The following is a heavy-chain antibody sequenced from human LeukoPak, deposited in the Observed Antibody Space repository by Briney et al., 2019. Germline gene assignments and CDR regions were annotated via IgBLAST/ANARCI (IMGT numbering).Heavy chain of an antibody. CDR3: ARLPAATGDGHNWFDP. J-gene: IGHJ5*02. Sequence: SQTLSLTCTVSGGSISSGSYYWSWIRQPAGKGLEWIGRIYTSGSTNYNPSLKSRVTISVDTSKNQFSLKLSSVTAADTAVYYCARLPAATGDGHNWFDPWGQGTLVTVSS. CDR1: GGSISSGSYY. CDR2: IYTSGST. V-gene: IGHV4-61*02. D-gene: IGHD7-27*01.